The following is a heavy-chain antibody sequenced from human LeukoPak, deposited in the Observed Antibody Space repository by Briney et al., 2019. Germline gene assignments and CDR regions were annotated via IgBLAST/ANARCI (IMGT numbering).Heavy chain of an antibody. J-gene: IGHJ5*02. CDR1: GYTFTGYY. V-gene: IGHV1-2*02. D-gene: IGHD6-13*01. CDR2: INPNSGGT. CDR3: ALSSSWHLGWFDP. Sequence: GASVKVSCKASGYTFTGYYMHWVRQAPGQGLEWMGWINPNSGGTNYAQKFQGRVTMTRDTSISTAYMELSRLRSDDTAVYYCALSSSWHLGWFDPWGQGTLVTVSS.